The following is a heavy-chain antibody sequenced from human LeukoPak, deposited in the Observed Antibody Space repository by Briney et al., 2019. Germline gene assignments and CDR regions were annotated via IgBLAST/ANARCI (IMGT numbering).Heavy chain of an antibody. CDR2: IYQSGNT. V-gene: IGHV4-38-2*02. CDR3: AREVRNYCSGTSCYSFDY. Sequence: SETLSLTCTVSGYSISSGYYWGWIRQTPGKGLEWIGSIYQSGNTNYNPSLKSRVTMSVDTSKNQFSLKLSSVTAADTAVYFCAREVRNYCSGTSCYSFDYWGQGTLVTVSS. D-gene: IGHD2-2*02. J-gene: IGHJ4*02. CDR1: GYSISSGYY.